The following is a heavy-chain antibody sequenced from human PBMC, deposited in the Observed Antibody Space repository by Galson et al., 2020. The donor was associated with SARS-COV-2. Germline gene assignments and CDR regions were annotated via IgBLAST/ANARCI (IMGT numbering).Heavy chain of an antibody. D-gene: IGHD1-26*01. Sequence: GASVKVSCKASGGTFSTYAINWLRQAPGQGLEWMGGIIPFFGTTNYAQKFQGRVTITADESTGTAYMELSSLRSEDTALYYCVTLVGPDDAFDLWGQGTMVTVSS. CDR1: GGTFSTYA. V-gene: IGHV1-69*13. CDR2: IIPFFGTT. J-gene: IGHJ3*01. CDR3: VTLVGPDDAFDL.